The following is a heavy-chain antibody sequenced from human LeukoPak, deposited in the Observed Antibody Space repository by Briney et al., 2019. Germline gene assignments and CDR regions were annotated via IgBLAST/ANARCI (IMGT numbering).Heavy chain of an antibody. Sequence: SETLSLTCAVYGGSFSDHYWNWIRQPPGKGLEWIGEINHSGTTNYNASLKSRVTISVDTSMNHFSLKLNSMTAADTAVYYCARKASHFSYGLRAIDYWGQGNLVTVSS. D-gene: IGHD5-18*01. V-gene: IGHV4-34*01. CDR1: GGSFSDHY. CDR2: INHSGTT. J-gene: IGHJ4*02. CDR3: ARKASHFSYGLRAIDY.